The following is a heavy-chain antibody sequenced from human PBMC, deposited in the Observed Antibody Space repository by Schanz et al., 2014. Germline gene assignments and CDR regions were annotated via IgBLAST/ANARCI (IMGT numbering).Heavy chain of an antibody. CDR1: RLTFANED. D-gene: IGHD5-12*01. V-gene: IGHV3-48*02. J-gene: IGHJ3*01. CDR2: ISSSSSTI. CDR3: ARDGGRDGYNLAFDV. Sequence: EEQMVESGGGLVKPGGSLILSCAASRLTFANEDIHWVRQAPGKGLEWVSYISSSSSTIYYADSVKGRFTISRDNAKNSLYLQMNSLRDEDTAVYYCARDGGRDGYNLAFDVWGQGTLVTVSS.